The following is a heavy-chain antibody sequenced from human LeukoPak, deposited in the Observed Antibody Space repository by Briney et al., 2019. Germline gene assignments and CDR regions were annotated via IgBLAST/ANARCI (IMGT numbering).Heavy chain of an antibody. CDR3: ATSYYYDSSGYYDY. CDR1: GFTFSSYA. V-gene: IGHV3-48*04. J-gene: IGHJ4*02. Sequence: GGSLRLSCAASGFTFSSYAMSWVRQAPGKGLDWVSYISSSGSTIYYADSVKGRFTISRDNAKNSLYLQMNSLRAEDTAVYYCATSYYYDSSGYYDYWGQGTLVTVSS. CDR2: ISSSGSTI. D-gene: IGHD3-22*01.